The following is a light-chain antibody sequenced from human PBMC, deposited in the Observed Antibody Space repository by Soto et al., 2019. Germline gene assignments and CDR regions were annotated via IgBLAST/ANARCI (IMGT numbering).Light chain of an antibody. Sequence: DIRMTQSPSTLSASVGDRVTITCRASQSISSWLAWYQQKPGKAPKLLMYDVSSLERGVPSRFSGSGSGTEFSLTISSLHPDDFATYYCQNYDTYSRTFGQGTKVDIK. J-gene: IGKJ1*01. CDR2: DVS. V-gene: IGKV1-5*01. CDR1: QSISSW. CDR3: QNYDTYSRT.